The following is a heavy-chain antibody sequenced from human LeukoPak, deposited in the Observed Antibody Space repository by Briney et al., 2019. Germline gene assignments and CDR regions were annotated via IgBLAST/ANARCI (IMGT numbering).Heavy chain of an antibody. CDR3: ARDLNWGQVDY. CDR2: INGDGSDT. CDR1: GFTLSGHW. D-gene: IGHD7-27*01. J-gene: IGHJ4*02. V-gene: IGHV3-74*03. Sequence: PGGSLRLSRAASGFTLSGHWMYWLRHAPGKGLAWGSRINGDGSDTKYAGSMKGRFTISRDNARNIVYLQMNSLREDDTAVYYCARDLNWGQVDYWGQGTLVTVSS.